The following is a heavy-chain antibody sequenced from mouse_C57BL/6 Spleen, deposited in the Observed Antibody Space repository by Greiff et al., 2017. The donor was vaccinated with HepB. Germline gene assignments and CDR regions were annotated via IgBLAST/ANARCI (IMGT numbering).Heavy chain of an antibody. Sequence: QVQLQQSGPGLVAPSQSLSITCTVSGFSLTSYGVDWVRQSPGKGLEWLGVIWGVGSTNYNQALKSRLSISKDNSKSQVFLKMNSLQTDDTAMYYCARRSNYEYFDVWGTGTTVTVSS. CDR1: GFSLTSYG. CDR3: ARRSNYEYFDV. D-gene: IGHD2-5*01. CDR2: IWGVGST. J-gene: IGHJ1*03. V-gene: IGHV2-6*01.